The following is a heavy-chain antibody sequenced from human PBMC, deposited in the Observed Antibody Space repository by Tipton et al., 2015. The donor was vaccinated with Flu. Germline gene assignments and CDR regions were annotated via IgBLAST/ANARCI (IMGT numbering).Heavy chain of an antibody. Sequence: SLRLSCAVSGFTLTRYGMSWVRQAPGKGLEWISGFSVRGGATFFADSVKGRFTISRAYYKNTLYLQMNSLRAEDTAVYYCAKVIPELVAGLDLWGQGTLVTVSS. V-gene: IGHV3-23*01. CDR3: AKVIPELVAGLDL. CDR1: GFTLTRYG. D-gene: IGHD6-19*01. J-gene: IGHJ4*01. CDR2: FSVRGGAT.